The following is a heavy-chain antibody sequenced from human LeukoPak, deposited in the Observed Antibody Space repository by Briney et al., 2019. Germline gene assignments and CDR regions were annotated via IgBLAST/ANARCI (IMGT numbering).Heavy chain of an antibody. CDR3: VCSSGAFDL. CDR1: GYAFTTYD. CDR2: VNPNRGTT. Sequence: ASVKVSCKASGYAFTTYDINWVRQAPGQGLEWMGWVNPNRGTTGCAQSFQGRVTMTRETSISTVYMELSNLRSEDTAVYYCVCSSGAFDLWGQGTMVTVSS. J-gene: IGHJ3*01. V-gene: IGHV1-8*01. D-gene: IGHD3-10*01.